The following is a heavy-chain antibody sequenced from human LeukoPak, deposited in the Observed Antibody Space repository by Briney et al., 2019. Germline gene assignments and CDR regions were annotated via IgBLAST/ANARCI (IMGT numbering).Heavy chain of an antibody. D-gene: IGHD4-17*01. J-gene: IGHJ2*01. CDR1: GHTFSSYG. V-gene: IGHV1-18*01. CDR2: VRADSGDT. CDR3: AREDMTTVTPDF. Sequence: ASVKVSCKASGHTFSSYGITWVRQAPGQGLEWMGWVRADSGDTNYAQKLQGRVTMTTDTFTTTAYMELRSLRSDDTAMYYCAREDMTTVTPDFWGRGTLVTVSS.